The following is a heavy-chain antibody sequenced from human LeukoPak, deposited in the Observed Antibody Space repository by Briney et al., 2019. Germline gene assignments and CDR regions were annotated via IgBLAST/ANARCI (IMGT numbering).Heavy chain of an antibody. D-gene: IGHD1-14*01. CDR3: TTVSELLGTFL. J-gene: IGHJ6*02. V-gene: IGHV1-24*01. CDR2: FDPEHGKT. Sequence: ASVKVSCKVSGYTLTELSMHWVRQAPGIGLEWMGGFDPEHGKTVYAQKFQGRVTMAEDTSTDTTYMELSSLRSEDTAVYYCTTVSELLGTFLWGQGTTVTVSS. CDR1: GYTLTELS.